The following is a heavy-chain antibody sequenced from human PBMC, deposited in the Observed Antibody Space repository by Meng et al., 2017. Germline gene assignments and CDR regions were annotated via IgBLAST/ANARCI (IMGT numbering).Heavy chain of an antibody. V-gene: IGHV1-3*01. D-gene: IGHD4-17*01. CDR1: GYTFTSYA. CDR2: INAGNGNT. Sequence: QVHVVPSGAEVKKPGASVKVSCKASGYTFTSYAMHWVRQDPGQRLEWMGWINAGNGNTKYSQKFQGRVTITRDTSASTAYMELSSLRSEDTAVYYCARDRSRLSTVTLLFDPWGQGTLVTVSS. J-gene: IGHJ5*02. CDR3: ARDRSRLSTVTLLFDP.